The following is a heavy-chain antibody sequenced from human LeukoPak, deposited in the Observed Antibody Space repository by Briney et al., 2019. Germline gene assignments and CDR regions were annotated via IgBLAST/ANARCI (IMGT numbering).Heavy chain of an antibody. J-gene: IGHJ4*02. V-gene: IGHV4-38-2*02. Sequence: PSETLSLTCTVSGYSISSGYYWGWIRQPPGKGLGWIGSIYHSGSTYYNPSLKSRVTISVDTSKNLFSLKLNSVTAADTAVYYCARDGPSWGLLWGQGALVTVSS. D-gene: IGHD7-27*01. CDR1: GYSISSGYY. CDR2: IYHSGST. CDR3: ARDGPSWGLL.